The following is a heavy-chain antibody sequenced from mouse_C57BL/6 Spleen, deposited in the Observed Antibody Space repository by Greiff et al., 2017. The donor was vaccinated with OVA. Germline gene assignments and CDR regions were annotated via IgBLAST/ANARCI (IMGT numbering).Heavy chain of an antibody. J-gene: IGHJ3*01. Sequence: EVKVVESGPGMVKPSQSLSLTCTVTGYSITSGYDWHWIRHFPGNKLEWMGYISYSGSTNYNPSLKSRISITHDTSKNHFFLKLNSVTTEDTATYYCARDYGSSPFAYWGQGTLVTVSA. CDR1: GYSITSGYD. CDR3: ARDYGSSPFAY. V-gene: IGHV3-1*01. CDR2: ISYSGST. D-gene: IGHD1-1*01.